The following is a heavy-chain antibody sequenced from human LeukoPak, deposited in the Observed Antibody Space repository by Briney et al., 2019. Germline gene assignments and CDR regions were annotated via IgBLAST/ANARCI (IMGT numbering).Heavy chain of an antibody. D-gene: IGHD3-10*02. CDR2: INNDGTAT. CDR3: AELGITMIGGV. V-gene: IGHV3-74*01. Sequence: PGGSLRLSCAASGFTFSAYWMHWVRQVPGKGLVWVSRINNDGTATFFADSVEGRFTISRDNAKNTLYLQMNSLRAEDTAVYYCAELGITMIGGVWGKGTTVTISS. J-gene: IGHJ6*04. CDR1: GFTFSAYW.